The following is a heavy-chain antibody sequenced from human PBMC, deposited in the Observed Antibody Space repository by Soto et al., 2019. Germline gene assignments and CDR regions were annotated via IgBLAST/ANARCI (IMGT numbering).Heavy chain of an antibody. Sequence: GGSVRLSCAASGFTFSSYWMSWVRQAPGKGLEWVANIKQDGSEKYYVDSVMGRFTISRDNAKNSLYLQMDSLRAEDTAVYYCARGYNSNWYQSSGYFQHWGQGTLVTASS. J-gene: IGHJ1*01. D-gene: IGHD6-13*01. CDR2: IKQDGSEK. CDR3: ARGYNSNWYQSSGYFQH. CDR1: GFTFSSYW. V-gene: IGHV3-7*01.